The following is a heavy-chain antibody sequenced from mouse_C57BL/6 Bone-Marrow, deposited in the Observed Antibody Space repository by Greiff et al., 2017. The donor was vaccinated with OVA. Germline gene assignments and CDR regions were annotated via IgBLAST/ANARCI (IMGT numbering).Heavy chain of an antibody. Sequence: QVQLQQPGAELVKPGASVKLSCKASGYTFTSYWMHWVKQRPGQGLEWIGMIHPNSGSTNYNEKFKSKATLTADKSSSTAYMQLSSLTSEDSAVYYCARGYMRAWFAYWGQGTLVTVSA. D-gene: IGHD1-2*01. V-gene: IGHV1-64*01. CDR1: GYTFTSYW. J-gene: IGHJ3*01. CDR3: ARGYMRAWFAY. CDR2: IHPNSGST.